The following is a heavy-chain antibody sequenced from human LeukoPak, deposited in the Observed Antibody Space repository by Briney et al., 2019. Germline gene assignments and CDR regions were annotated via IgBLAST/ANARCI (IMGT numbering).Heavy chain of an antibody. CDR3: ARGYYYDSSGYYLPDY. CDR1: GYTFTNYY. J-gene: IGHJ4*02. Sequence: ASVKVSCKASGYTFTNYYLHWVRQAPGQGLEWMGIFNPSGDSTTYAQKFQGRLTMTRDTSTSTVYMELSSLRSEDTAVYYCARGYYYDSSGYYLPDYWGQGTLVTVSS. V-gene: IGHV1-46*01. D-gene: IGHD3-22*01. CDR2: FNPSGDST.